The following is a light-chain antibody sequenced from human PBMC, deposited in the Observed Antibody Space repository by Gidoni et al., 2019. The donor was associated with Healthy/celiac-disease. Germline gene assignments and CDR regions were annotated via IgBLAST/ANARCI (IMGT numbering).Light chain of an antibody. Sequence: EIVLAKSPGTLSMSPGERATHSCRASQSVSSSYLAWYQQKPGQAPRLLIYCASSRATGMPDRFSGSGSGTDFTLTISRLEPEDFAVSYCQQYGSSPWTFGQGTKVEIK. V-gene: IGKV3-20*01. CDR2: CAS. CDR3: QQYGSSPWT. J-gene: IGKJ1*01. CDR1: QSVSSSY.